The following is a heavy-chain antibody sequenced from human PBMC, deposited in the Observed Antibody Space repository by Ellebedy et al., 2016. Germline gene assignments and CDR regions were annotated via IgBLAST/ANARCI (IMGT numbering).Heavy chain of an antibody. Sequence: SETLSLTXMVSSGSISNGGYYWIWVRQHPGKGLEWIGHIYYSGGTYYNPSLKSRLNISVDTSKNLFSLKLGSVTAANTAVYFCARGVRGVIVRYDNWGQGILVSVSS. CDR1: SGSISNGGYY. J-gene: IGHJ4*02. V-gene: IGHV4-31*03. CDR3: ARGVRGVIVRYDN. D-gene: IGHD3-10*01. CDR2: IYYSGGT.